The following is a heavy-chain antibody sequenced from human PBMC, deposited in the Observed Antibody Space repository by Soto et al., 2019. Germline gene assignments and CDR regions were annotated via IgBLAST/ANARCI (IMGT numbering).Heavy chain of an antibody. J-gene: IGHJ6*02. CDR3: AREGTYEPLQYALSGYYGMDV. D-gene: IGHD4-4*01. CDR1: GGTFSSYA. Sequence: QVQLVQSGAEVKKPGSSVKVSCKASGGTFSSYAISWVRQAPGQGLEWMGGIIPIFGTANYAQKFQGRVRIPADESTSTAYMELSSLRSEDTAVYYCAREGTYEPLQYALSGYYGMDVWGQGTTVTVSS. CDR2: IIPIFGTA. V-gene: IGHV1-69*01.